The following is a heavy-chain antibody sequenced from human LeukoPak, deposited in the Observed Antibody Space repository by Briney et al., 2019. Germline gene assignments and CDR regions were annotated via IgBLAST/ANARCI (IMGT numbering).Heavy chain of an antibody. J-gene: IGHJ5*02. CDR3: ARDQGPYYYDSSGSGFDP. V-gene: IGHV1-69*05. CDR1: GGTFSSYA. D-gene: IGHD3-22*01. Sequence: ASVKASCKASGGTFSSYAISWVRQAPGQGLEWMGGIIPIFGTANYAQKLQGRVTMTTDTSTSTAYMELRSLRSDDTAVYYCARDQGPYYYDSSGSGFDPWGQGTLVTVSS. CDR2: IIPIFGTA.